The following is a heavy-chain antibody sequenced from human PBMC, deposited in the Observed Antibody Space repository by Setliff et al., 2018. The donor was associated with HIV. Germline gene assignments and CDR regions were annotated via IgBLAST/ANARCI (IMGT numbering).Heavy chain of an antibody. J-gene: IGHJ6*03. CDR3: ARGVVEYDFWSGSGDYYYMDV. V-gene: IGHV4-59*01. CDR1: GGSISSCY. Sequence: SETLSLTCTVSGGSISSCYWSWIRQPPGKRLEGTGEISYSGSTDYNPSLKSRVTISRETSKNKFSLKLNSVTAADTAVYYCARGVVEYDFWSGSGDYYYMDVWGKGTTVTVSS. CDR2: ISYSGST. D-gene: IGHD3-3*01.